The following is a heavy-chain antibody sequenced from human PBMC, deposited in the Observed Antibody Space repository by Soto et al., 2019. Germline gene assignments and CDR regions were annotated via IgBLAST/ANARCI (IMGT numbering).Heavy chain of an antibody. Sequence: EVRLLESGGGLVQPGGSLRLSCAASGFTFNSYAMSWVRQAPGKGLEWVSAIGGGGGSTDYADSVKGRFTISRDDSKNTLYLQMKPLRADDTAVYYCVKKGCTSTICYINFWGQGTLVTVSS. D-gene: IGHD2-2*01. J-gene: IGHJ4*02. CDR2: IGGGGGST. CDR3: VKKGCTSTICYINF. V-gene: IGHV3-23*01. CDR1: GFTFNSYA.